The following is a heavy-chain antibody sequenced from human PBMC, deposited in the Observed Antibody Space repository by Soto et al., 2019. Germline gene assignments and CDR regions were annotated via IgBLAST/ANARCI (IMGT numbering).Heavy chain of an antibody. J-gene: IGHJ6*02. Sequence: EVQLLESGGDLVQPGGSLRLSCDASGFTFDIYALSWVRQTPGKGLGGVAAISGSGDYTYYTDSVKGRFTISRDNSKNTLSLQMNNMRVEDTAIYYCAKVDRYSSGWSYYAPEYYYYPMDVWGQGTTVTVSS. V-gene: IGHV3-23*01. D-gene: IGHD6-19*01. CDR3: AKVDRYSSGWSYYAPEYYYYPMDV. CDR2: ISGSGDYT. CDR1: GFTFDIYA.